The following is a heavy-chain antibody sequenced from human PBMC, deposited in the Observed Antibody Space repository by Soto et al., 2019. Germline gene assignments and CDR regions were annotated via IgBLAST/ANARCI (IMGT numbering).Heavy chain of an antibody. CDR2: ITDTGGDA. J-gene: IGHJ4*02. D-gene: IGHD3-10*01. CDR1: GITFGNRA. CDR3: ARGSKDSYPGSRIFDF. Sequence: EVQLLESGGDLVQPGGSLRLSCVASGITFGNRAMSWFGRPPGGGRGGVSAITDTGGDAKYADSVRGRFAISRDNSKNTLYLQMSSLRAEDSAVYYCARGSKDSYPGSRIFDFWGRGTLVTVSS. V-gene: IGHV3-23*01.